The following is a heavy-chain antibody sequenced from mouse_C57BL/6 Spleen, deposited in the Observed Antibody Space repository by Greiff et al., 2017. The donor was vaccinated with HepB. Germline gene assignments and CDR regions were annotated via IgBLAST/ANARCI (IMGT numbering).Heavy chain of an antibody. V-gene: IGHV1-80*01. CDR2: IYPGDGDT. Sequence: VKLQESGAELVKPGASVKISCKASGYAFSSYWMNWVKQRPGKGLEWIGQIYPGDGDTNYNGKFKGKATLTADKSSSTAYMQLSSLTSEDSAVYFCARSGYRDAMDYWGQGTSVTVSS. D-gene: IGHD3-1*01. CDR1: GYAFSSYW. CDR3: ARSGYRDAMDY. J-gene: IGHJ4*01.